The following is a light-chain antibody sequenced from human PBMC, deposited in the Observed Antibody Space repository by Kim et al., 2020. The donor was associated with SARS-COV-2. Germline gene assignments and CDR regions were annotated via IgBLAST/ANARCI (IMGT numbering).Light chain of an antibody. CDR2: EDH. CDR3: QSYDNTNWV. CDR1: SGSIASSY. V-gene: IGLV6-57*03. Sequence: GKPVTISCTRSSGSIASSYVQWFQQRPASAPTTVIYEDHHRPSGVPDRFSGSTDRSSNSASLTISGLEFEDEADYYCQSYDNTNWVLGGGTQLTVL. J-gene: IGLJ3*02.